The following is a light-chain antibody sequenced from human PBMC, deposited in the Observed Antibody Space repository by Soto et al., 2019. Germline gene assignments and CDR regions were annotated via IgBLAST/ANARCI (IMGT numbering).Light chain of an antibody. V-gene: IGKV3-20*01. CDR3: QQYGCSGRT. J-gene: IGKJ1*01. CDR2: GAS. CDR1: QSVSSNY. Sequence: IVVTQSPCTLSLSQGERATLSCRTSQSVSSNYVAWYQQKPGQAPRLLIYGASSRATGSPDRFSGSGSGTDFTLTIIRRVPEDFVVYYCQQYGCSGRTFGQGTKVDIK.